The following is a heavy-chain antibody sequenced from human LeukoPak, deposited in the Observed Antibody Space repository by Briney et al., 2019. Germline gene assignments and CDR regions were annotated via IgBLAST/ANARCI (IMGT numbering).Heavy chain of an antibody. D-gene: IGHD3-22*01. Sequence: GGSLRLSCAASGFTFSSYAMSWVRQAPGKGLEWVSAISGSGGSTYYADSVKGRFTISRDNSKNTLYLQMNSLSAEDTAVYYCAKRYSSGYYKNFDYWGQGTLVTVSS. J-gene: IGHJ4*02. CDR3: AKRYSSGYYKNFDY. CDR2: ISGSGGST. V-gene: IGHV3-23*01. CDR1: GFTFSSYA.